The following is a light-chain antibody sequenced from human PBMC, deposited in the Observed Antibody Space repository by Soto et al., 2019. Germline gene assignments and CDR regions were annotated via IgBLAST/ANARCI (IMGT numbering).Light chain of an antibody. J-gene: IGKJ1*01. CDR2: DAS. V-gene: IGKV1-5*01. Sequence: DIQMTQSPSTLSASVGDRVTITCRASQSISSWLAWYQQKPGKAPKLLIYDASSLESGVPSRFSGSGSGTEFTLTIRSMQTDDFANYYCQQYNNWPRTFGQGTKVDIK. CDR3: QQYNNWPRT. CDR1: QSISSW.